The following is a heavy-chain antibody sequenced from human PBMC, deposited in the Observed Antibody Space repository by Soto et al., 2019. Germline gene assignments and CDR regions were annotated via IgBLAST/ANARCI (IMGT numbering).Heavy chain of an antibody. J-gene: IGHJ4*02. V-gene: IGHV1-3*01. CDR1: GYTFSSHA. D-gene: IGHD3-3*01. CDR2: INAGNGNT. Sequence: ASVKVSCKASGYTFSSHAMHWVRQAPGQRLEWMGWINAGNGNTKYSQNFQGRVAITRDTSASTAYMELRSLRSEDTAVYYCARDGARITVFGVVYYFDYWGQGXLVTVPS. CDR3: ARDGARITVFGVVYYFDY.